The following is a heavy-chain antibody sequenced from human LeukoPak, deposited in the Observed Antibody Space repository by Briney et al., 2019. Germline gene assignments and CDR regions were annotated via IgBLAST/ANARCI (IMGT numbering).Heavy chain of an antibody. CDR1: GYTFTGYY. CDR3: AAELYGGNSDCCNFEI. Sequence: ASVKVSCKASGYTFTGYYMHWVRQAPGQGLEWMGWINPNSGGTNYAQSLQGRLTITRDMSTSTAYMKLSSLRSEDTAVYFCAAELYGGNSDCCNFEIWGQGTMVTVSS. V-gene: IGHV1-2*02. J-gene: IGHJ3*02. CDR2: INPNSGGT. D-gene: IGHD4-23*01.